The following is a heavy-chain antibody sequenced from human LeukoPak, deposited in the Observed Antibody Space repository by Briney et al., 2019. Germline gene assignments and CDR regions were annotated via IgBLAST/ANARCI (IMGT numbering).Heavy chain of an antibody. CDR3: ARDRWYYAPDPIY. CDR1: GFTFSFYS. V-gene: IGHV3-21*01. D-gene: IGHD2-2*01. CDR2: ISTDDGSYI. J-gene: IGHJ4*02. Sequence: TGGSLRLSCAASGFTFSFYSVNWVRQAPGKGLEWVSSISTDDGSYIYYADSVKGRFTISRDNAKNSLYLQMNSLRAEDTAVYYCARDRWYYAPDPIYWGQGTLVTVSS.